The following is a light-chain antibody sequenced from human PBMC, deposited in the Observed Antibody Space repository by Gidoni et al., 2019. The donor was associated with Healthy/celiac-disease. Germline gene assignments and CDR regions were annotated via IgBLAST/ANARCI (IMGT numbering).Light chain of an antibody. CDR3: QQYGSSPALT. V-gene: IGKV3-20*01. J-gene: IGKJ4*01. Sequence: EIVLMPSLGTLSLSPGERATLPCRSSQSARSSYLAWYQQKPGQAPRLLINDASSRAAGLPPRCCGSGSAGNFILTISRLEHQEYAVYYCQQYGSSPALTFGGGTKVEIK. CDR2: DAS. CDR1: QSARSSY.